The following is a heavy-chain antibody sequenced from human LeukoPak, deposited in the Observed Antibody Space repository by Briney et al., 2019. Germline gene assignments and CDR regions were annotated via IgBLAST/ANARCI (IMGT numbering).Heavy chain of an antibody. Sequence: SETLSLTCSVSGGSISSYYWSWIRQPPGKGLEWIGYIYYSGSTNYNPSLKSRVTISVDTSKNQFSLKLSSVTAADTAAYYCARLYSSSWCFDYWGQGTLVTVSS. D-gene: IGHD6-13*01. V-gene: IGHV4-59*01. CDR2: IYYSGST. J-gene: IGHJ4*02. CDR3: ARLYSSSWCFDY. CDR1: GGSISSYY.